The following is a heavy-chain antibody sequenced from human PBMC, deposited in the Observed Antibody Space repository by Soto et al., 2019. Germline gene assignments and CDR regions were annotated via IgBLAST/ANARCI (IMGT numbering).Heavy chain of an antibody. J-gene: IGHJ6*02. CDR3: ARDLAAMGYGMDV. Sequence: ASVKVSCKASGGTFSSYAISWVRQAPGRGLEWMGGIIPIFGTANYAQKFQGRVTITADESTSTAYMELSSLRSEDTAVYYCARDLAAMGYGMDVWGQGTTVTVSS. CDR2: IIPIFGTA. CDR1: GGTFSSYA. D-gene: IGHD2-2*01. V-gene: IGHV1-69*13.